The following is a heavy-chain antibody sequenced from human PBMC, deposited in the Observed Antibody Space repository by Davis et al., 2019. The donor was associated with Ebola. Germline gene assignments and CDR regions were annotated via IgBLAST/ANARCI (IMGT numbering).Heavy chain of an antibody. CDR1: IGSMNDYY. D-gene: IGHD5-12*01. CDR3: ARLNGYDLAFDY. Sequence: MPSETLSLTCTVSIGSMNDYYWTWIRQSPGKGLEWIAYIYATGTTSYSPSLRSRVVISVDTSKNQFSLRLNSVSAADTAVYYCARLNGYDLAFDYWGQGALVTVSS. J-gene: IGHJ4*02. V-gene: IGHV4-4*09. CDR2: IYATGTT.